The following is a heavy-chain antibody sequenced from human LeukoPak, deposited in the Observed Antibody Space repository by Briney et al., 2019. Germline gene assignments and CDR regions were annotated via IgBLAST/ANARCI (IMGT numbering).Heavy chain of an antibody. Sequence: PGGSLRLSCAASGFTFSSYGMHWVRQAPGKGLEWVAFIRYDGSNKYYADSVKGRFTISRDNSKNTLYLQMNSLRAEDTAVYYCAKDGGGYSGYYYYYYMDVWGKGTTVTVSS. D-gene: IGHD5-12*01. V-gene: IGHV3-30*02. CDR1: GFTFSSYG. CDR2: IRYDGSNK. J-gene: IGHJ6*03. CDR3: AKDGGGYSGYYYYYYMDV.